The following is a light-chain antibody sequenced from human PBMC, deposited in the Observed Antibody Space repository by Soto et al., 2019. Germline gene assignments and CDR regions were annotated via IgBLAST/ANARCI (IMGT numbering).Light chain of an antibody. V-gene: IGLV1-40*01. CDR2: GNS. CDR3: QSYDSSLTYV. Sequence: QSVLTQPPSVSGAPGHRVTISFTGSSSNIGAGYDVHWYQQLPGTAPKLLIYGNSNRPSGVPDRFSGSKSGTSASLAITGLQAEDEADYYCQSYDSSLTYVLGTATKLTV. J-gene: IGLJ1*01. CDR1: SSNIGAGYD.